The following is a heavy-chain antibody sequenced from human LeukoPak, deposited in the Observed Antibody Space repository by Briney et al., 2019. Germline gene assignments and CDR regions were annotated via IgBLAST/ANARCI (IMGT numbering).Heavy chain of an antibody. V-gene: IGHV4-34*01. J-gene: IGHJ4*02. D-gene: IGHD3-16*01. Sequence: SQTLSLTCAVYGGSFSGHYWTWIRQPPGKGREWIGEINHNGITYYNPSLKSRVSISVDASKNQFSLELRSVTAADTAVYYCARSVSGGVECDYWARGSLVTVSS. CDR3: ARSVSGGVECDY. CDR2: INHNGIT. CDR1: GGSFSGHY.